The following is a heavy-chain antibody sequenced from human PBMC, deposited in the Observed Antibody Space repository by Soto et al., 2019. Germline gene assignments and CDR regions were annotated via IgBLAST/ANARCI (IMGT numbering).Heavy chain of an antibody. D-gene: IGHD3-16*02. CDR2: IYTSGST. J-gene: IGHJ5*02. V-gene: IGHV4-4*07. CDR1: GGSISSYY. Sequence: PSETLSLTCTVSGGSISSYYRSWIRQPAGKGLEWIGRIYTSGSTNYNPSLKSRVTMSVDTSKNQISLKLSSVTAADTAVYYCARVKHDYFWGRYRCTASNWFDPWGQGTLVTVSS. CDR3: ARVKHDYFWGRYRCTASNWFDP.